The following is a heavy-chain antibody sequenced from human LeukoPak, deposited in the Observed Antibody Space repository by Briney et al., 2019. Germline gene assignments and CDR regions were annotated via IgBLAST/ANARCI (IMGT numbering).Heavy chain of an antibody. CDR2: IYYSGST. Sequence: SETLSLTCTVPGGSISSYYWSWIRQPPGKGLEWIGYIYYSGSTNYNPSLKSRVTISVDTSKNQFSLKLSSVTAADTAVYYCARSGGSADYYYYYMDVWGKGTTVTVSS. CDR3: ARSGGSADYYYYYMDV. V-gene: IGHV4-59*01. D-gene: IGHD3-16*01. J-gene: IGHJ6*03. CDR1: GGSISSYY.